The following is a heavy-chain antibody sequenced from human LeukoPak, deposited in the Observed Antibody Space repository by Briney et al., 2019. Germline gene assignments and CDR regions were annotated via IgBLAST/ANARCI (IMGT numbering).Heavy chain of an antibody. J-gene: IGHJ4*02. D-gene: IGHD2-2*02. CDR2: ISAYNGNT. V-gene: IGHV1-18*01. Sequence: ASVKVSCKASGYTFISYGISWVRQAPGQGLEWMGWISAYNGNTNYAQKFQGRVTITADESTSTAYMELSSLRSEDTAVYYCARSVPATAILPPDYWGQGTLVTVSS. CDR3: ARSVPATAILPPDY. CDR1: GYTFISYG.